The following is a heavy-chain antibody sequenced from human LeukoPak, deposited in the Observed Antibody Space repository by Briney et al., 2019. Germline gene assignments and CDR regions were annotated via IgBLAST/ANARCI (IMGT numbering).Heavy chain of an antibody. Sequence: SQTLSLTCAISGDSVSSNSAAWDWIRQSPSSGLEWLGRTYYRSKWFNDYAVSVKRRITINPDTSKNQFSLQLNSVTPEDTAVYYCASNYYDSSGYYYTDYWGQGTLVTVSS. CDR1: GDSVSSNSAA. V-gene: IGHV6-1*01. J-gene: IGHJ4*02. CDR3: ASNYYDSSGYYYTDY. D-gene: IGHD3-22*01. CDR2: TYYRSKWFN.